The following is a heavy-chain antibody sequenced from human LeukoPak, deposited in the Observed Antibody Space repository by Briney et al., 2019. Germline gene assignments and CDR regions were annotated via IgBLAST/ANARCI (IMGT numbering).Heavy chain of an antibody. D-gene: IGHD2-15*01. CDR3: AKDVDPSTGIDY. J-gene: IGHJ4*02. CDR1: GFTFSSYV. CDR2: ISYDGSNE. Sequence: PGGSLRLSCAASGFTFSSYVMHWVRQAPGKGLEWVAIISYDGSNEYYADSVKGRFTISRDNSKNTLYLQMNSLRAEDTAVYYCAKDVDPSTGIDYWGQGTLVTVSS. V-gene: IGHV3-30*04.